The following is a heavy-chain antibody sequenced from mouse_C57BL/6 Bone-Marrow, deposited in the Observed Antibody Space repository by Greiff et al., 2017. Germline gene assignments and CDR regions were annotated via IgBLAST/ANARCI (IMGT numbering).Heavy chain of an antibody. D-gene: IGHD2-1*01. J-gene: IGHJ2*01. CDR1: GFTFTDYY. V-gene: IGHV7-4*01. CDR3: VNGDGNYPFDY. CDR2: IRNKANGYTS. Sequence: EVMLVESGGGLVQPGASLRLSCAASGFTFTDYYMSWVRQPPGKAPEWLALIRNKANGYTSEYTASVKGRFPISRDNTQNILYLQMNTLRAENSATYYCVNGDGNYPFDYWGQGTTLTVSS.